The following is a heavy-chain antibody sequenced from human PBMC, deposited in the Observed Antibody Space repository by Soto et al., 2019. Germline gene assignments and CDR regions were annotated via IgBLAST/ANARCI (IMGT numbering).Heavy chain of an antibody. CDR2: IKQDGSEK. D-gene: IGHD3-16*02. Sequence: GGSLRLSCAASGFTFSSYWMSWVRQAPGKGLEWVANIKQDGSEKYYVDSVKGRFTISRDNAKNSLYLQMNSLRAEDSAVYYCAREQYDYVWGSYRYYYYGMDVWGQGTTVTVSS. V-gene: IGHV3-7*01. CDR1: GFTFSSYW. CDR3: AREQYDYVWGSYRYYYYGMDV. J-gene: IGHJ6*02.